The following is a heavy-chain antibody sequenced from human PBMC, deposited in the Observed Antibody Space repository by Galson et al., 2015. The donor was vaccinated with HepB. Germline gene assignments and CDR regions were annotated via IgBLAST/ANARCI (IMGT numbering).Heavy chain of an antibody. J-gene: IGHJ6*04. CDR3: ARGPREVWHSAFMITFTDV. CDR2: ISSSGSTI. D-gene: IGHD3-16*01. Sequence: SLRLSCAASGFTFSDYYMSWILKALGKGLEWVSYISSSGSTIYYADSVKGRFTISRDNAKNSLYLQMNSLRAEDTAVYYCARGPREVWHSAFMITFTDVWGKGTTVTVSS. CDR1: GFTFSDYY. V-gene: IGHV3-11*01.